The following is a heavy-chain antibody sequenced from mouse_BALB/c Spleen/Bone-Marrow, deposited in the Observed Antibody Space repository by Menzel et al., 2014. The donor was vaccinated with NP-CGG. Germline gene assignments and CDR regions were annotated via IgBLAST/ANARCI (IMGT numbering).Heavy chain of an antibody. CDR2: IYPGSGNT. V-gene: IGHV1-84*02. J-gene: IGHJ3*01. D-gene: IGHD2-1*01. CDR1: GYTFTDYF. CDR3: ARNGNYSWFAY. Sequence: VQLQQSGPELVKPGASVKISCKASGYTFTDYFINWVKQKPGQGLEWIGWIYPGSGNTNFNEKFKGRATLTVDTSSTTAYMRLSSLTSEDTAVYFCARNGNYSWFAYWGQGTLVTVSA.